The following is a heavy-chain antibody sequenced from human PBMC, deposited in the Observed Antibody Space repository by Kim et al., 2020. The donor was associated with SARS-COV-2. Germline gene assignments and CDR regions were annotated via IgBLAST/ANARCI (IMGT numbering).Heavy chain of an antibody. Sequence: ASVKVSCKASGYTFTSYYIHWVRQAPGQGLEWMGIINPRGGSTSNAQKFQGRVTMTRDTSTSTVYMELSSLRSEDTAVYYCARDGTYYGSGSYSVQPWFDPWGQGTLVTVSS. CDR1: GYTFTSYY. D-gene: IGHD3-10*01. CDR3: ARDGTYYGSGSYSVQPWFDP. V-gene: IGHV1-46*01. J-gene: IGHJ5*02. CDR2: INPRGGST.